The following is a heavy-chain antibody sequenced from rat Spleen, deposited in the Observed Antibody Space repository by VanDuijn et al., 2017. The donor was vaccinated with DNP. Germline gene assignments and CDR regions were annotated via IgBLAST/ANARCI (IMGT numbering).Heavy chain of an antibody. CDR1: GLSLTSNS. Sequence: QVQLKESGPGLVQPSQTLSLTCTVSGLSLTSNSVSWIRQPPGKGLEWIGAIWYDGTTDYNSALKSRLIIRRDTSKSQVFLKMNSLQTEDTATYYCARSYSGYKAYFDFWGQGVMVTVSS. CDR2: IWYDGTT. D-gene: IGHD1-9*01. V-gene: IGHV2-47*01. CDR3: ARSYSGYKAYFDF. J-gene: IGHJ2*01.